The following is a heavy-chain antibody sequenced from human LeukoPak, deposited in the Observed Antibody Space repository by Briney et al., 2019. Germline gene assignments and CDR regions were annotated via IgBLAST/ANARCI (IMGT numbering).Heavy chain of an antibody. CDR2: ISSGGTKM. V-gene: IGHV3-21*01. J-gene: IGHJ4*02. Sequence: PGGSLRLSCEASGFIFSSYSINWVRQAPGKGLEWVSSISSGGTKMYYADSVKGRFTISRDDVKKSVYLQMNSLRVEDTAVYYCARDFLAAGDYWGQGTQVTVSS. D-gene: IGHD6-13*01. CDR3: ARDFLAAGDY. CDR1: GFIFSSYS.